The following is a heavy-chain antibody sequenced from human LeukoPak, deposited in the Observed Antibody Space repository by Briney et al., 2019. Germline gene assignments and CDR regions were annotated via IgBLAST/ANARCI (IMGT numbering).Heavy chain of an antibody. CDR3: AGDRNYYGSGSYSDY. CDR2: ISSSGSTI. V-gene: IGHV3-48*03. Sequence: PGGSLRLSCAASGFTFSSYEMNWVRQAPGKGLEWVSYISSSGSTIYYADSVKGRFTISRDNAKNSLYLQMNRLRAEDTAVYYCAGDRNYYGSGSYSDYWGQGTLVTVSS. J-gene: IGHJ4*02. CDR1: GFTFSSYE. D-gene: IGHD3-10*01.